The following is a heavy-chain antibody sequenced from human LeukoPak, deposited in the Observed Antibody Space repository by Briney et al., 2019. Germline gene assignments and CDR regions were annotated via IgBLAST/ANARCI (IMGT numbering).Heavy chain of an antibody. D-gene: IGHD4-23*01. CDR3: VTHEVTVITRSTFDY. V-gene: IGHV3-30*03. Sequence: PGGSLRLSCAASGFTFSRYGMHWVRQAPGKGLEWVAVISYDGTNKYYADSVKGRFTISRDNSKNTLYLQMHSLRVDDTAVYYCVTHEVTVITRSTFDYWGQGTLLTVSS. CDR1: GFTFSRYG. J-gene: IGHJ4*02. CDR2: ISYDGTNK.